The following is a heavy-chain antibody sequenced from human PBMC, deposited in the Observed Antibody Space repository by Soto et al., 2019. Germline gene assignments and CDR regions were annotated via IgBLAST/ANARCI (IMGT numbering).Heavy chain of an antibody. CDR2: IYPGDSDT. V-gene: IGHV5-51*01. CDR1: GYSFTSYW. J-gene: IGHJ3*02. CDR3: ASVYYYDSSGYYRDAFDI. D-gene: IGHD3-22*01. Sequence: EVQLVQSGAEVKKPGESLKISSKGSGYSFTSYWIGWVRQMPGKGLEWMGIIYPGDSDTRYSPSFQGQVTISADKSISAAYADWSGLKASDTAMYYCASVYYYDSSGYYRDAFDIWGQGTMVTVSS.